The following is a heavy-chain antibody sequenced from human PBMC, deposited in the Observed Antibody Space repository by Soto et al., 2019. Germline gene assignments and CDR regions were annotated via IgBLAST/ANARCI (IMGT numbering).Heavy chain of an antibody. V-gene: IGHV4-59*01. CDR3: ARDREAGTYYDCWSGYYGYYYYVDG. CDR2: IYYSGST. D-gene: IGHD3-3*01. Sequence: SETLSLTCTVSGGSISSYYWSWIRQPPGKGLEWIGYIYYSGSTNYNPSLKSRVTISVDTSKNQFSLKLSSVTAADTAVYYCARDREAGTYYDCWSGYYGYYYYVDGWGKGTTVTVAS. CDR1: GGSISSYY. J-gene: IGHJ6*03.